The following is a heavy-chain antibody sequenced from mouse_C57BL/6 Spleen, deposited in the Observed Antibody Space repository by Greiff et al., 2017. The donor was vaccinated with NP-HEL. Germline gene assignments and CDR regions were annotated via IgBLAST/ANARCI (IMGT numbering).Heavy chain of an antibody. CDR2: IDPSGSYT. CDR3: ARGLAGTGFAY. CDR1: GYTFTSYW. J-gene: IGHJ3*01. D-gene: IGHD4-1*01. Sequence: VQLQQPGAELVMPGASVKLSCKASGYTFTSYWMHWVKQRPGLGLEWIGEIDPSGSYTNYNQKFKGKSTLTVDKSSSTAYMQLSSLTSEDSAVYYCARGLAGTGFAYWGQGTLVTVSA. V-gene: IGHV1-69*01.